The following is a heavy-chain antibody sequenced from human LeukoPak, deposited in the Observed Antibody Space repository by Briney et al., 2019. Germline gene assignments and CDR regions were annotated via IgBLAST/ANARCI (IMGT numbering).Heavy chain of an antibody. CDR3: ARDHISRDTMVRGTGPFDI. CDR1: GFTFDDYA. V-gene: IGHV3-9*01. D-gene: IGHD3-10*01. CDR2: ISWNSGSI. Sequence: QSGRSLRLSCAASGFTFDDYAMHWVRQAPGKGLEWVSGISWNSGSIGYADSVKGRFTISRDNAKNSLYLQMNSLRAEDTAVYYCARDHISRDTMVRGTGPFDIWGQGTMVTVSS. J-gene: IGHJ3*02.